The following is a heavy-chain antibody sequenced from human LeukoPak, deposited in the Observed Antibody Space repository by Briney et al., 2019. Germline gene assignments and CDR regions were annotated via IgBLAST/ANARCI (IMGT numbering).Heavy chain of an antibody. J-gene: IGHJ4*02. CDR3: ASGAAAGTNDY. CDR2: IYYSGST. Sequence: SETLSLTCTVSGASVSSGSYYWSWLRQPPGKGLEWIGYIYYSGSTNYNPSLKSRVTILVDTSKNQFSLKLSSVTAADTAVYYCASGAAAGTNDYWGQGTLVTVSS. CDR1: GASVSSGSYY. V-gene: IGHV4-61*01. D-gene: IGHD6-13*01.